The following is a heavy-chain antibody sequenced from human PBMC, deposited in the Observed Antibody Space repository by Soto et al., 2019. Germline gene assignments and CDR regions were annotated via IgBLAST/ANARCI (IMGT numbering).Heavy chain of an antibody. V-gene: IGHV3-48*02. D-gene: IGHD4-17*01. CDR3: ASEVGDYASWYFDL. CDR2: ISSSSSTI. Sequence: EVQLVESGGGLVQPGGSLRLSCAASGFTFSSYSMNWVRQAPGKGLEWVSYISSSSSTIYYADSVKGRFTISRDNAKNSLYLQMNSLRDEDTAVYYCASEVGDYASWYFDLWGRGTLVTVSS. J-gene: IGHJ2*01. CDR1: GFTFSSYS.